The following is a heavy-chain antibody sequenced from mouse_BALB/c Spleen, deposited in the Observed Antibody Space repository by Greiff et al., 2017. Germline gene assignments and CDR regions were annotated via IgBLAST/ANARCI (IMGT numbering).Heavy chain of an antibody. CDR1: GFSLTSYG. CDR3: ASHYGSSPYYYAMDY. CDR2: IWRGGST. J-gene: IGHJ4*01. V-gene: IGHV2-5-1*01. Sequence: VQLQQSGPSLVQPSQSLSITCTVSGFSLTSYGVHWVRQSPGKGLEWLGVIWRGGSTDYNAAFMSRLSITKDNSKSQVFFKMNSLQADDTAIYYCASHYGSSPYYYAMDYWGQGTSVTVSS. D-gene: IGHD1-1*01.